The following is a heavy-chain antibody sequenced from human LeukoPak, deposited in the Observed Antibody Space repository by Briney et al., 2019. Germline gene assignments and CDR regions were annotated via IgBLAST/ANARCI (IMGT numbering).Heavy chain of an antibody. CDR1: GGTFSSYA. J-gene: IGHJ6*02. Sequence: SVKVSCKASGGTFSSYAISWVRQAPGQGLEWMGRIIPILGIANYAQKFQGRVTITADKSTGTAYMELSSLRSEDTAVYYCARVGVPGYYDSSGISRDYYYYGMDVWGQGTTVTVSS. CDR2: IIPILGIA. D-gene: IGHD3-22*01. V-gene: IGHV1-69*04. CDR3: ARVGVPGYYDSSGISRDYYYYGMDV.